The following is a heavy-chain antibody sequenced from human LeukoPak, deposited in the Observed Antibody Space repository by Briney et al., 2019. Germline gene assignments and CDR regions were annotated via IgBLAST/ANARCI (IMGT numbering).Heavy chain of an antibody. Sequence: PPGRSLRLSCAASGFTFSSYAMHWVRQAPGKGLEWVAVISYDGSNKYYADSVKGRFTISRDNSKNTLYLQMNSLRAEDTAVYYCAKVRWDNSGWYYLDYWGQGTLVTVSS. J-gene: IGHJ4*02. CDR3: AKVRWDNSGWYYLDY. CDR2: ISYDGSNK. CDR1: GFTFSSYA. D-gene: IGHD6-19*01. V-gene: IGHV3-30*04.